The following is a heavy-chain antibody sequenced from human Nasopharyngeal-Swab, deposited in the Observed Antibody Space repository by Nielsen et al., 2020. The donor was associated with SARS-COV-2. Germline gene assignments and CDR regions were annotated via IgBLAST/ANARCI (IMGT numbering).Heavy chain of an antibody. CDR1: GFTFSNYA. Sequence: GESLKISCAASGFTFSNYAMTWVRQAPGKGLEWVSVIYSGNSSTSYADSVKGRFTISRDNAKNTLYLQMNSLRPEDTAVYYCATTLRGNSDGRYWGQGTLVTVSS. V-gene: IGHV3-23*03. CDR3: ATTLRGNSDGRY. D-gene: IGHD5-18*01. CDR2: IYSGNSST. J-gene: IGHJ4*02.